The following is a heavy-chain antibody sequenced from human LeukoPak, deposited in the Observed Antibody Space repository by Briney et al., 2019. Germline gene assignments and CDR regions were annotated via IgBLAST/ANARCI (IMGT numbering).Heavy chain of an antibody. CDR1: GFTFSSYA. CDR3: ARASTGEAYYFDY. Sequence: GGSLRLSCAASGFTFSSYAMHWVRQAPGKGLEWVAVISYDGSNKYYADSVKGRFTISRDNSKNTLCLQMNSLRAEDTAVYYCARASTGEAYYFDYWGQGTLVTVSS. V-gene: IGHV3-30-3*01. CDR2: ISYDGSNK. J-gene: IGHJ4*02. D-gene: IGHD4-11*01.